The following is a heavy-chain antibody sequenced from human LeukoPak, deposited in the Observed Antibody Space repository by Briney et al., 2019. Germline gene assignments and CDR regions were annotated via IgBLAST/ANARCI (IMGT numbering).Heavy chain of an antibody. CDR1: GYSFTSYW. D-gene: IGHD6-19*01. V-gene: IGHV5-51*01. CDR2: IYPGDSDT. J-gene: IGHJ5*02. Sequence: GESLQISCKGSGYSFTSYWIGWVRQMPGKGLEWMGIIYPGDSDTRYSPSFQGQVTISADKSISTAYLQWSSLKASDTAMYCCLRRVDSSGWYFYSWGQGTLVTVSS. CDR3: LRRVDSSGWYFYS.